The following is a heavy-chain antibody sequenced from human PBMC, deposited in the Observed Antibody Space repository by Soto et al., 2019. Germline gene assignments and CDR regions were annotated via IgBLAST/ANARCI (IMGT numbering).Heavy chain of an antibody. CDR3: AREGVDTAMAAFFYYGMDV. J-gene: IGHJ6*02. D-gene: IGHD5-18*01. CDR1: GFTFSSYG. CDR2: IWYDGSNK. Sequence: GGSLRLSCAASGFTFSSYGMHWVRQAPGKGLEWVAVIWYDGSNKYYADSVKGRFTISRDNSKNTLYLQMNSLRAEDTAVYYCAREGVDTAMAAFFYYGMDVWGQGTTVTV. V-gene: IGHV3-33*01.